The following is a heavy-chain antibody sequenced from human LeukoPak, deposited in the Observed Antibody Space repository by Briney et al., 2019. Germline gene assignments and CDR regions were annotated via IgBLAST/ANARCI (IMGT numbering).Heavy chain of an antibody. CDR1: GDSIRNFY. CDR3: ARAPLGSYGAAFDY. V-gene: IGHV4-59*01. CDR2: VYHSGSA. Sequence: PSETLSLTCIVSGDSIRNFYWSWIRQSPGTGLEWIGYVYHSGSANYNPSLKSRVTISVDTSKNQFSLKLSSVTAADTAVYYCARAPLGSYGAAFDYWGQGTLVTISS. J-gene: IGHJ4*02. D-gene: IGHD5-18*01.